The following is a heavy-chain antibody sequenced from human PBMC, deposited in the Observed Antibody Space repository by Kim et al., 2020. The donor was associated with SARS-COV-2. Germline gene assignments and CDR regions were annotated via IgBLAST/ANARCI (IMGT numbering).Heavy chain of an antibody. CDR3: GRFITGSGIWD. CDR2: VYYSGST. Sequence: SETLSLTCTVSGGSISSGDYSWTWIRQPPGKGLEWIGYVYYSGSTYYTPSIKSRISIAMDTSKNQFSLKLTSVTAAASAVFYCGRFITGSGIWDWGPGTTVTVSS. D-gene: IGHD3-10*01. CDR1: GGSISSGDYS. V-gene: IGHV4-30-4*01. J-gene: IGHJ6*02.